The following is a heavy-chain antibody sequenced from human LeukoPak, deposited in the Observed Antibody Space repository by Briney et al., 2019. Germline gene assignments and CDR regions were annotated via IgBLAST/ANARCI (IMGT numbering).Heavy chain of an antibody. CDR3: AREMYSGSYGAFDY. J-gene: IGHJ4*02. CDR1: GFTVSSNY. V-gene: IGHV3-66*01. CDR2: IYTGSST. Sequence: GGSLRLSCAASGFTVSSNYMSWVRQAPGKGLEWVSVIYTGSSTYYADSVKGRFSISRDNSKNTLYLQMNSLRAEDTAVYYCAREMYSGSYGAFDYWGQGTLVTVSS. D-gene: IGHD1-26*01.